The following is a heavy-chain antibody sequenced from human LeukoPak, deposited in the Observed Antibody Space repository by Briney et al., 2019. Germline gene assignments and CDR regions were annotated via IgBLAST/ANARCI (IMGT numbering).Heavy chain of an antibody. D-gene: IGHD3-3*01. CDR2: INPNSGGT. Sequence: SVKVSCKASGYTFTGYYMHWVRQAPGQGLEWMGWINPNSGGTNYAQKFQGRVTMTRDTTISTAYMELSRLRSDDTAVYYCARVWWTYYDFWSGYPYYYYYGMDVWGQGTTVTVSS. J-gene: IGHJ6*02. CDR1: GYTFTGYY. V-gene: IGHV1-2*02. CDR3: ARVWWTYYDFWSGYPYYYYYGMDV.